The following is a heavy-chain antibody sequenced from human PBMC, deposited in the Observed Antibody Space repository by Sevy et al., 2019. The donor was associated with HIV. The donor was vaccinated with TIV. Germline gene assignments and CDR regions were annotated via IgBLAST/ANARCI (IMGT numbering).Heavy chain of an antibody. CDR3: AREAATHYYYYGMDV. CDR2: ISSSSSYT. CDR1: GFTFSDYY. Sequence: GGSLRLSCAASGFTFSDYYMSWIRQAPGKGLEWVSYISSSSSYTNYADSVKGRFTISRDNAKNSQYLQMNSLRAEDTAVYYCAREAATHYYYYGMDVWGQGTTVTVSS. J-gene: IGHJ6*02. D-gene: IGHD2-15*01. V-gene: IGHV3-11*06.